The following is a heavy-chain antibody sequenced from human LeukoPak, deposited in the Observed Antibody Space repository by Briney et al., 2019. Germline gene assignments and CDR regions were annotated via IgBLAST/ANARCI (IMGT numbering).Heavy chain of an antibody. CDR2: ISGSGGST. CDR1: GFTFSSYA. CDR3: ASLGRTIVVVTAIDY. D-gene: IGHD2-21*02. J-gene: IGHJ4*02. V-gene: IGHV3-23*01. Sequence: PGGSLRLSCAASGFTFSSYAKSWVRQAPGKGLEWVSAISGSGGSTYYADSVKGRFTISRDNSKNTLYLQMNSLRAEDTAVYYCASLGRTIVVVTAIDYWGQGTLVTVSS.